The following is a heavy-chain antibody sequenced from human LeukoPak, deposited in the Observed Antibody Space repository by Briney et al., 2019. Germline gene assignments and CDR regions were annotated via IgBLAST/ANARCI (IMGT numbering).Heavy chain of an antibody. CDR1: GGSISSGGYY. CDR3: ASTTVVTPYIDY. J-gene: IGHJ4*02. CDR2: IYYSGST. Sequence: PSETLSLTCTVSGGSISSGGYYWSWICQHPGKGLEWIGYIYYSGSTYYNPSLKSRVTISVDTSKNQFSLKLSSVTAADTAVYYCASTTVVTPYIDYWGQGTLVTVSS. D-gene: IGHD4-23*01. V-gene: IGHV4-31*03.